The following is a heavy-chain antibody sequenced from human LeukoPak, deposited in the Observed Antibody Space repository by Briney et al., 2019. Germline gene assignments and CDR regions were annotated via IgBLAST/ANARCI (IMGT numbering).Heavy chain of an antibody. CDR3: AKVGRGADSPTRNYYYYYMDD. Sequence: PGGSLTLSCAASVFTFSRYGMHWVRQAPGKGLEWVAFIRYDGSNKYYADCVRGRFTSARENSKNTLYLQMNSLSAEDTAVYYCAKVGRGADSPTRNYYYYYMDDWGKGTTVTVSS. CDR1: VFTFSRYG. CDR2: IRYDGSNK. J-gene: IGHJ6*03. V-gene: IGHV3-30*02. D-gene: IGHD3-10*01.